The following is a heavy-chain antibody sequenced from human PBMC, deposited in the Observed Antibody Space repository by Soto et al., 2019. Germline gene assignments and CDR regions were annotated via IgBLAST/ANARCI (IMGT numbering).Heavy chain of an antibody. CDR3: ARGSSIAGLYYGMDV. CDR2: NYYSGIT. CDR1: GFSISRGGFY. J-gene: IGHJ6*02. D-gene: IGHD6-6*01. Sequence: TLSLTCTVSGFSISRGGFYWAWIRQHPGKGLEWIGYNYYSGITYYNPSLKSRVTISLDTSKNQFSLKLSSVTAADTAVYYCARGSSIAGLYYGMDVWGQGTTVTVSS. V-gene: IGHV4-31*03.